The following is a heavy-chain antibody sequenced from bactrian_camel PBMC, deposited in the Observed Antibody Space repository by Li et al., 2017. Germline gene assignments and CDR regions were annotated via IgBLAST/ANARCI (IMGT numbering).Heavy chain of an antibody. CDR2: IDGDDST. CDR1: GYTDSINC. V-gene: IGHV3S53*01. Sequence: QVQLVESGGGSVQSGGSLRLSCAASGYTDSINCMGWFRQVPGKEREGVATIDGDDSTTYADSVKGRANISQDIAKNMVYLQLNSLKPEDTARYYCHTGGSYDGSCEDVRQNYWGQGTQVTVS. J-gene: IGHJ4*01. CDR3: HTGGSYDGSCEDVRQNY. D-gene: IGHD6*01.